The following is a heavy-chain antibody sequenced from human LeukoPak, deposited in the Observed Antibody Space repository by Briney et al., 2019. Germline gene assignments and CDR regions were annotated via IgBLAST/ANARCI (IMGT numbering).Heavy chain of an antibody. J-gene: IGHJ3*02. CDR3: ATGQRITIFGVVTPPVAFDI. CDR2: FDPEDGET. V-gene: IGHV1-24*01. CDR1: GHTLNEFS. Sequence: ASVKVSCRVSGHTLNEFSMHWVRQAPGKGLEWMGGFDPEDGETIYAQKFQGRVTMTEDTSTDTAYMELSSLRSEDTAVYYCATGQRITIFGVVTPPVAFDIWGQGTMVTVSS. D-gene: IGHD3-3*01.